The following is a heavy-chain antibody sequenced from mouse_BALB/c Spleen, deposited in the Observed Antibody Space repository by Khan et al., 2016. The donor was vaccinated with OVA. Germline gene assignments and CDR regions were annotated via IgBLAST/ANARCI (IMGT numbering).Heavy chain of an antibody. CDR2: INPTSGYT. CDR3: TRDRIDY. V-gene: IGHV1-7*01. Sequence: VQLQESGAELAKPGASVKMSCKASGYTFTTYWMHWVQQRPGKGLEWIGYINPTSGYTDYNERFKDKATLSADKSSSTAYMQLSSLTSEDSAVYYCTRDRIDYWGQGTTLTVSS. J-gene: IGHJ2*01. CDR1: GYTFTTYW.